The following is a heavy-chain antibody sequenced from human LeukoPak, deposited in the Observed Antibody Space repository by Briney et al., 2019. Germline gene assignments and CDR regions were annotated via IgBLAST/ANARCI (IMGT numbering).Heavy chain of an antibody. CDR1: GGSISSYY. CDR2: IYYSGST. V-gene: IGHV4-59*01. Sequence: SETLSPTCTVSGGSISSYYWSWIRQPPGKGLEWIGYIYYSGSTNYNPSLKSRVTISVDTSKNQFSLKLSSVTAADTAVYYSARFGQGYYDSSGYYYGAFNIWGQGTMVTVSS. D-gene: IGHD3-22*01. J-gene: IGHJ3*02. CDR3: ARFGQGYYDSSGYYYGAFNI.